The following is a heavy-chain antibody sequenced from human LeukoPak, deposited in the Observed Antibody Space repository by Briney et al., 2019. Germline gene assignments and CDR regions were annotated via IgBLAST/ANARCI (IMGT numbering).Heavy chain of an antibody. Sequence: SETLSLTCTVSGYSIGSGYYWGRIRQPPRKGLEWIGSIYHSGSTYYNPSLKSRVTISVDTSKNQFSLKLSSVTAADTAVYYCARVRVNYDFWSGPAGPFDYWGQGTLVTVSS. J-gene: IGHJ4*02. D-gene: IGHD3-3*01. CDR1: GYSIGSGYY. CDR3: ARVRVNYDFWSGPAGPFDY. V-gene: IGHV4-38-2*02. CDR2: IYHSGST.